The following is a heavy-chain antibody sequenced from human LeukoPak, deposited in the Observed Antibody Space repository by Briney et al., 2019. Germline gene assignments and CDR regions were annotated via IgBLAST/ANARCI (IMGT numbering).Heavy chain of an antibody. CDR1: GYTFTSYA. CDR2: ISAYNGNT. V-gene: IGHV1-18*01. D-gene: IGHD6-25*01. Sequence: ASVKVSCKASGYTFTSYAMHWVRQAPGQRLEWMGWISAYNGNTNYAQKLQGRVTMTTDTSTSTAYMELRSLRSDDTAVYYCARVPRIAAPGWFDPWGQGTLVTVSS. J-gene: IGHJ5*02. CDR3: ARVPRIAAPGWFDP.